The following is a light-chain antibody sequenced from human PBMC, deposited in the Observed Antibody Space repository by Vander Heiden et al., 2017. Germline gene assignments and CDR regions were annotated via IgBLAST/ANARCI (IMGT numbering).Light chain of an antibody. V-gene: IGKV1-5*01. CDR2: DAS. CDR3: QQYNGYFKT. Sequence: DIQVTQSPSTLSASVGDTVTITCRASENIVRWLAWYQQTPGNAPKLLIYDASSLERGVPSRFSGSGFGTEFTLTISSLEPDDFATYYCQQYNGYFKTFGQGTKLEIK. J-gene: IGKJ2*01. CDR1: ENIVRW.